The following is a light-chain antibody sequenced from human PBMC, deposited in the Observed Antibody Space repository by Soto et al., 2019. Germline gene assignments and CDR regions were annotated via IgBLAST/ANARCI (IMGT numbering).Light chain of an antibody. J-gene: IGKJ4*01. CDR2: AAS. CDR3: QQSCSTPPT. Sequence: GGRVTITCRASQSISSYLNWYQQKPGKAPKLLIYAASSLQGGVPSRFSGSGSGTDFTLTISSLQPEDFATYYCQQSCSTPPTFGGGTNVDIK. V-gene: IGKV1-39*01. CDR1: QSISSY.